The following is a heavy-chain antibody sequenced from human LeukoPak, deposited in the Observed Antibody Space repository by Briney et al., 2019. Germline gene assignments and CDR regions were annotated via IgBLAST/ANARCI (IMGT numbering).Heavy chain of an antibody. D-gene: IGHD3-10*01. CDR3: ARAIDYYGSGSYYNPLDY. CDR2: INPNSGGT. CDR1: GYTFTGYY. V-gene: IGHV1-2*02. J-gene: IGHJ4*02. Sequence: ASVKVSCKASGYTFTGYYMHWVRQAPAQGLEWMGWINPNSGGTNYAQKFQGRVTMTRDTSISTAYMELSRLRSDDTAVYYCARAIDYYGSGSYYNPLDYWGQGTLVTVSS.